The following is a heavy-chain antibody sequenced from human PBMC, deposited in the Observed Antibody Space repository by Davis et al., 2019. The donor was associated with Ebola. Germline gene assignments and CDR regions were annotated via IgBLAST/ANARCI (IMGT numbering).Heavy chain of an antibody. D-gene: IGHD3-10*01. J-gene: IGHJ4*02. CDR1: GFTFSSYA. CDR3: ASLWFGELLPQGFDY. Sequence: GESLKISCAASGFTFSSYAMHWVRQAPGKGLEWVAVISYDGSNKYYADSVKGRFTISRDNSKNTLYLQMNSLRAEDTAVYYCASLWFGELLPQGFDYWGQGTLVTVSS. CDR2: ISYDGSNK. V-gene: IGHV3-30-3*01.